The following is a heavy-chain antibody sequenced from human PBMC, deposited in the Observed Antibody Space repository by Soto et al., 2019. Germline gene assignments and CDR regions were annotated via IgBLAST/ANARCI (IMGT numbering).Heavy chain of an antibody. J-gene: IGHJ4*02. V-gene: IGHV4-31*03. CDR2: IYYSGST. Sequence: QVQLQESRTGLVKPSQTLSLTCTVSGDSISSGGYYWSWIRQHPGKGLEWIGYIYYSGSTYYNPSLKSRVTISVDTSKNQFSLKLSSVTAADTAVYYCARGRSSTSPYPIGYWGQGTLVTVSS. CDR3: ARGRSSTSPYPIGY. D-gene: IGHD2-2*01. CDR1: GDSISSGGYY.